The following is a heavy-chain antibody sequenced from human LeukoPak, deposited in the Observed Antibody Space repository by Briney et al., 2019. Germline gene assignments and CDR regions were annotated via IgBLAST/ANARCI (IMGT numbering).Heavy chain of an antibody. D-gene: IGHD3-22*01. CDR3: AKDRYDSSGPLTFDI. CDR1: GFTFSSYG. V-gene: IGHV3-30*02. J-gene: IGHJ3*02. CDR2: IRYEGSNK. Sequence: GGSLRLSCAASGFTFSSYGMRWVRQAPGKGLEWVAFIRYEGSNKYYADSVKGRFTISRDNSKNTLYLQMNSLRAEDTAVYYCAKDRYDSSGPLTFDIWGQGTMVTVSS.